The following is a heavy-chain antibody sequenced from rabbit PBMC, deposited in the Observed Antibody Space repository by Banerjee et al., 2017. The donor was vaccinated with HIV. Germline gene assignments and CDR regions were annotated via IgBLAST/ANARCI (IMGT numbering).Heavy chain of an antibody. V-gene: IGHV1S40*01. CDR3: ARGWNNGWGAYYWKL. J-gene: IGHJ4*01. CDR1: GIDFSSGAY. CDR2: IYTGDGDT. Sequence: QQLVESGGGLVKPGASLTLTCKVSGIDFSSGAYMCWVRQAPEKGLQWIACIYTGDGDTYYASWAKGRFTISKTSSTTVTLQVTSLTAADTATYFCARGWNNGWGAYYWKLWGQGTLVTVS. D-gene: IGHD4-1*01.